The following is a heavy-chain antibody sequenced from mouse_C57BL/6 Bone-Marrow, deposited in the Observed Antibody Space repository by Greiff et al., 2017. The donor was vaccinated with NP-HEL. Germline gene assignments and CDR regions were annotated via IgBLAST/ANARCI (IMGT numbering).Heavy chain of an antibody. CDR2: IYPRSGNT. J-gene: IGHJ2*01. Sequence: QVQLQQSGAELARPGASVKLSCKASGYTFTSYGISWVKQRTGQGLEWIGEIYPRSGNTYYNEKFKGKATLTADKSSSTAYMELRSLTSEDSAVYFCAREEASYYDNPGYWGQGTTLTVSS. V-gene: IGHV1-81*01. CDR1: GYTFTSYG. D-gene: IGHD2-10*01. CDR3: AREEASYYDNPGY.